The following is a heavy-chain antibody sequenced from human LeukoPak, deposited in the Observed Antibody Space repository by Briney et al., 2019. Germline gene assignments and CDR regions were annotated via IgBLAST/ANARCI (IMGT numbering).Heavy chain of an antibody. CDR3: ARDQEAFDY. CDR1: GYSFTSNY. V-gene: IGHV1-46*01. Sequence: ASVKVSCTASGYSFTSNYIHWVRQAPGQGLEWMGMIYPRDGSTSYAQKFQGRVTVTRDTSTSTVHMELSGLRSEDTAVYYCARDQEAFDYWGQGTLVTVSS. J-gene: IGHJ4*02. CDR2: IYPRDGST.